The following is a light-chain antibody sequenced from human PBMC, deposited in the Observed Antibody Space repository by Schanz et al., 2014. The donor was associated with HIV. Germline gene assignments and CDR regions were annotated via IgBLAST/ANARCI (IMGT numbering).Light chain of an antibody. CDR2: EVT. V-gene: IGLV2-8*01. CDR1: SNDIGAYRY. J-gene: IGLJ3*02. CDR3: CSFAGTIWV. Sequence: QSVLTQPPSASGSPGQSVTISCTGTSNDIGAYRYVSWYQHHPGRAPRLLIYEVTKRPSGVPDRFSGSKSGNTASLTISGLQAEDEADYYCCSFAGTIWVFGGGTKLTVL.